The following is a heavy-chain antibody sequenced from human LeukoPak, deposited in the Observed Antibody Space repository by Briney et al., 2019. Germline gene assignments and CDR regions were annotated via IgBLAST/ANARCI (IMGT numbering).Heavy chain of an antibody. Sequence: PSETPSLTCAVSGGSISSGNWWSWVRQPPEKGLEWIGEIYHAGSTNYNPSLKSRVTISVDESKNQFSLKLSSVSAADTAVYYCVRDFTGGTCAPTVWGQETLVPVSS. CDR2: IYHAGST. J-gene: IGHJ4*02. V-gene: IGHV4-4*02. CDR1: GGSISSGNW. CDR3: VRDFTGGTCAPTV. D-gene: IGHD2-8*02.